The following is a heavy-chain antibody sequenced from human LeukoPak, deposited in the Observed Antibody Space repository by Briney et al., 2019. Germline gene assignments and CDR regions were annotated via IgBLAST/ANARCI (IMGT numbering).Heavy chain of an antibody. CDR1: GFTFTTYG. D-gene: IGHD3-10*01. CDR2: ITSSGTYT. CDR3: AKDLHYGSADY. J-gene: IGHJ4*02. V-gene: IGHV3-21*01. Sequence: GGSLRLSCSASGFTFTTYGMNWVRQAPGKAMEWVSSITSSGTYTFYADSVKGRFTISRDNAKNALYLQMNSLRAEDTAVYYCAKDLHYGSADYWGQGTLVTVSS.